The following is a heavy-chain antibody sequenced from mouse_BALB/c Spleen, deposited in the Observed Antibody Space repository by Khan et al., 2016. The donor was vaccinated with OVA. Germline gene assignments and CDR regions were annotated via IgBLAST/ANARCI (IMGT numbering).Heavy chain of an antibody. Sequence: QVQLKQSGADLVKPGASVKLSCKASGYTFTENIIHWVKQRPGQGLEWIGWFYPGSGTIKCNEKFKDKATLTADKSSSTVYMELSRLTSEDSAVYFCARHEDGNDGYYDYAMDYWGQGTSVTVSS. CDR3: ARHEDGNDGYYDYAMDY. V-gene: IGHV1-62-2*01. CDR1: GYTFTENI. J-gene: IGHJ4*01. D-gene: IGHD2-3*01. CDR2: FYPGSGTI.